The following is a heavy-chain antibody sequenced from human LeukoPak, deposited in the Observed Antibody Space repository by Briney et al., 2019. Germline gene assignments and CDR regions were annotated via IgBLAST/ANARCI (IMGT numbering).Heavy chain of an antibody. J-gene: IGHJ3*02. CDR1: GFTFSSYS. Sequence: PGGSLRLSCAASGFTFSSYSMNWVRQAPGKGLEWVSYIRSSSRTIYYADSVKGRFSISRDNAKNSLYLQMNSLRAEDTAVYYCATSGSRGWYDFNDAFDIWGQGTMVTVSS. V-gene: IGHV3-48*04. CDR3: ATSGSRGWYDFNDAFDI. D-gene: IGHD6-19*01. CDR2: IRSSSRTI.